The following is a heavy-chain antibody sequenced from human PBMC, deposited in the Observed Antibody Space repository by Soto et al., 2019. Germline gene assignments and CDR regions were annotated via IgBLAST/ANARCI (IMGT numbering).Heavy chain of an antibody. CDR2: ISYDGSNK. CDR1: GFTFSSYA. V-gene: IGHV3-30-3*01. Sequence: GGSLRLSCAASGFTFSSYAMHWVRQAPGKGLEWVAVISYDGSNKYYADSVKGRFTISRDNSKNTLYLQMNSLRAEDTAVYYCARVTRYSSSWYVGYFDYRGQGTLVTVSS. CDR3: ARVTRYSSSWYVGYFDY. D-gene: IGHD6-13*01. J-gene: IGHJ4*02.